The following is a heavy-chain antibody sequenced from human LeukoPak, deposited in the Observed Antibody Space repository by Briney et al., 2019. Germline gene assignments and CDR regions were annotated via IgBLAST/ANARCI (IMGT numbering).Heavy chain of an antibody. CDR1: GSTFTDYW. D-gene: IGHD6-19*01. CDR2: IYPGDSDT. V-gene: IGHV5-51*01. CDR3: ARHAAYSSGWSFDC. Sequence: GESLKISCKGSGSTFTDYWIGWVRQMPGKGLEWMGIIYPGDSDTTCSPSFQGQVSISADKSINTAYLQWSSLKASDTAIYYCARHAAYSSGWSFDCWGQGTLVTVSS. J-gene: IGHJ4*02.